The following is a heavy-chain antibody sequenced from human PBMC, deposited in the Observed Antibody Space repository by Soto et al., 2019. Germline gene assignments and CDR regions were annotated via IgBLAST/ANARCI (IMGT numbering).Heavy chain of an antibody. D-gene: IGHD6-13*01. V-gene: IGHV3-30*04. CDR1: GFTFINYA. Sequence: GGSLRLSCTSSGFTFINYAMHWVRQAPGRGLEWVALISYDGSYQYYGDSVKGRFTISRDNSKNMFYLQMSSLTPDDTAVYFCTKDRTIASRFDSWGQGTLVTAPQ. CDR3: TKDRTIASRFDS. J-gene: IGHJ4*02. CDR2: ISYDGSYQ.